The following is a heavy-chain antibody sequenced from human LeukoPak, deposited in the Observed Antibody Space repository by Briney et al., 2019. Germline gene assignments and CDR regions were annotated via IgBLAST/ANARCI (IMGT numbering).Heavy chain of an antibody. CDR1: GFTFSSYS. D-gene: IGHD1-26*01. CDR3: AKDLGRYRNNFFDY. J-gene: IGHJ4*02. V-gene: IGHV3-21*04. CDR2: ISSSSSYI. Sequence: AGGSLRLSCAASGFTFSSYSMNWVRQAPGKGLEWVSSISSSSSYIYYADSVKGRFTISRDNAKNSLYLQMNSLRAEDTAVYYCAKDLGRYRNNFFDYWGQGNLVTVSS.